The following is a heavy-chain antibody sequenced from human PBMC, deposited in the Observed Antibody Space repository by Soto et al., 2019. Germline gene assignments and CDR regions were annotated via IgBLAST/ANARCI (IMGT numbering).Heavy chain of an antibody. V-gene: IGHV1-69*13. J-gene: IGHJ4*02. CDR1: GGTFSSYA. D-gene: IGHD6-6*01. CDR3: ATGKEYSSSSGFDY. Sequence: SVKVSCKASGGTFSSYAISWVRQAPGQGLEWMGGIIPIFGTANYAQKFQGRVTITADESTSTAYMELSSLRSEDTAVYYCATGKEYSSSSGFDYWGQGTLVTVPQ. CDR2: IIPIFGTA.